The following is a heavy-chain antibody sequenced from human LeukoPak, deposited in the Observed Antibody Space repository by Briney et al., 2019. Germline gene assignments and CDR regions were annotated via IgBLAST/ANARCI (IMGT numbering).Heavy chain of an antibody. CDR2: ISGSGGST. CDR1: GFTFSSYA. Sequence: PGGSLRLSCAASGFTFSSYAMSWVRQAPGKGLEWVSGISGSGGSTYYADSVKGRFTISRDNSKNTLYLQMNSLRAEDTAVYYCAKGEDYGARGNPEDPGWGQGTLVTVSS. D-gene: IGHD4-17*01. V-gene: IGHV3-23*01. CDR3: AKGEDYGARGNPEDPG. J-gene: IGHJ4*02.